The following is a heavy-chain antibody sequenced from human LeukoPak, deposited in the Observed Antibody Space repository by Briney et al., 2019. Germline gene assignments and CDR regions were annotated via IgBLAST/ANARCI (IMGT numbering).Heavy chain of an antibody. V-gene: IGHV3-9*01. CDR2: ISWNSGSI. CDR3: AKYYYGMDV. CDR1: GFTFDDYA. Sequence: PGRSLRLSCAASGFTFDDYAMHWARQAPGKGLEWVSGISWNSGSIGYADSVKGRFTISRDNAKNSLYLQMNSLRAEDTALYYCAKYYYGMDVWGQGTTVTVSS. J-gene: IGHJ6*02.